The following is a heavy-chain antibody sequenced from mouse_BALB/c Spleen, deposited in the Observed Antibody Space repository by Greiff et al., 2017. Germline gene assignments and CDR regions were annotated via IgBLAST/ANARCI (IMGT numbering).Heavy chain of an antibody. V-gene: IGHV5-17*02. CDR1: GFTFSSFG. CDR2: ISSGSSTI. D-gene: IGHD1-1*01. J-gene: IGHJ4*01. CDR3: VRGGYAMDY. Sequence: EVQLMESGGGLVQPGGSRKLSCAASGFTFSSFGMHWVRQTPEQGLEWVAYISSGSSTIYYADTVQGRFTISRDNPKNTLFLQMTSLRSEDTSMYYCVRGGYAMDYWGQGTSVTVSS.